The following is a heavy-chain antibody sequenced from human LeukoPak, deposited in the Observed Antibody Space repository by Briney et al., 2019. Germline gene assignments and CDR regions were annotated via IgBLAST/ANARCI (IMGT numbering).Heavy chain of an antibody. Sequence: GGSLRLSCAASGFIVDYNYMSWIRQAPGKGLEWISVIYSGGVIYYADSVKGRFTISRDNSKNTLYLQMNSLRAEDTAVYYCASNHDYYDSSAQIGYWGQGTLVTVSS. CDR3: ASNHDYYDSSAQIGY. D-gene: IGHD3-22*01. CDR2: IYSGGVI. V-gene: IGHV3-53*01. CDR1: GFIVDYNY. J-gene: IGHJ4*02.